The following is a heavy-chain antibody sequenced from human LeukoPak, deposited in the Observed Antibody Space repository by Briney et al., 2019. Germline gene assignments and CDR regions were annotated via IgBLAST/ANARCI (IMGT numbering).Heavy chain of an antibody. V-gene: IGHV1-69*06. CDR1: GGTFSSYA. Sequence: ASVKVSCKASGGTFSSYAISWVRQAPGQGLEWMGGIIPIFGTANYAQKFQGRVTITADKSTSTAYMELSSLRSEDTAVYYCAIYYDILTGPQGFYYYYMDVWGKGTTVTVSS. J-gene: IGHJ6*03. D-gene: IGHD3-9*01. CDR3: AIYYDILTGPQGFYYYYMDV. CDR2: IIPIFGTA.